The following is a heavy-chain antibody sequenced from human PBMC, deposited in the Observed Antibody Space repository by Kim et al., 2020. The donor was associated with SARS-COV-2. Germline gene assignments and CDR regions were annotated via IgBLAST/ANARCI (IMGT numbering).Heavy chain of an antibody. V-gene: IGHV3-21*01. Sequence: GGSLRLSCAASEFTVSSYAINWVRQAPGKGLEWVSSISASGSYIYYADSVKGRFTISRDSAKNSLFLQMNSLRVQDTAGYYCARDPTQNTCYSGSGTYLGSCDVGRKGTMVTVSS. J-gene: IGHJ3*01. CDR1: EFTVSSYA. CDR3: ARDPTQNTCYSGSGTYLGSCDV. D-gene: IGHD3-10*01. CDR2: ISASGSYI.